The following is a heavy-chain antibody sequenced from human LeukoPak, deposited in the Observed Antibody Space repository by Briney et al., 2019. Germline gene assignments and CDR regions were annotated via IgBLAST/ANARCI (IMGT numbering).Heavy chain of an antibody. V-gene: IGHV3-13*01. CDR3: ARFGGNYYYYYYMDV. J-gene: IGHJ6*03. CDR2: IGTAGDT. Sequence: GGSLRLSFAASGFTFSSYDMHWVRQATGKGLEWVSAIGTAGDTYYPGSVKGRFTISRENAKNSLYLQMNSLRAGDTAVYYCARFGGNYYYYYYMDVWGKGTTVTVSS. D-gene: IGHD3-10*01. CDR1: GFTFSSYD.